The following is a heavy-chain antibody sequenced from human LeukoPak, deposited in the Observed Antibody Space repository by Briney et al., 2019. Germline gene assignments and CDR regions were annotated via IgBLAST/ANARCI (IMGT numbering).Heavy chain of an antibody. J-gene: IGHJ6*04. V-gene: IGHV3-66*01. CDR1: GFTFSSYD. CDR2: IYSGGST. CDR3: AELGITMIGGV. Sequence: GGSLRLSCAASGFTFSSYDMSWVRQAPGKGLEWVSVIYSGGSTYYADSVKGRFTISRDNSKNTLYLQMNSLRAEDTAVYYCAELGITMIGGVWGKGTTVTISS. D-gene: IGHD3-10*02.